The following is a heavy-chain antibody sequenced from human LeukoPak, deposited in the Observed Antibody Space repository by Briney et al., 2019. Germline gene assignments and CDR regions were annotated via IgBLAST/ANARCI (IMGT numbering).Heavy chain of an antibody. CDR3: ARRRFGEFRNWFDP. CDR2: MNPNSGNT. CDR1: GYTFTSYD. Sequence: ASVKVSCKASGYTFTSYDINWVRQATGQGLEWMGWMNPNSGNTGYAQKFQGRVTMTRNTSISTAYMELSSLGSEDTAVYYCARRRFGEFRNWFDPWGQGTLVTVSS. D-gene: IGHD3-10*01. J-gene: IGHJ5*02. V-gene: IGHV1-8*01.